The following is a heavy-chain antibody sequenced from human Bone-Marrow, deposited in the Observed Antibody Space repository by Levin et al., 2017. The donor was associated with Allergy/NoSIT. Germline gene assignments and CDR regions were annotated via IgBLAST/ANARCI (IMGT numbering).Heavy chain of an antibody. CDR3: ARAPPAPAPMLGVDLYADY. V-gene: IGHV5-51*01. CDR2: MNPGDSDT. J-gene: IGHJ4*02. Sequence: ASVKVSCKGSGYNFTNYWIGWVRQMPGKGLDWMGIMNPGDSDTRYSPSFHGQVTISADKSIITAYLQWSSLKASDTAMYYCARAPPAPAPMLGVDLYADYWGQGTLVTVSS. D-gene: IGHD2-2*01. CDR1: GYNFTNYW.